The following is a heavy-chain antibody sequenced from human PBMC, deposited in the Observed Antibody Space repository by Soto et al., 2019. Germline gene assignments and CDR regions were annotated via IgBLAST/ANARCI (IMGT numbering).Heavy chain of an antibody. J-gene: IGHJ5*02. CDR2: ISSSTI. Sequence: EVQLVVSGGGLVQPGGSLRLSCAASGFTFNNYNMNWVRQAPGKGLEWVSYISSSTIYYADSVKGRFTISRDNAKNSLYLQMNSLRAEDTAVYYCAREGSDWYNWFDPWGQGTLVTVSS. V-gene: IGHV3-48*01. CDR1: GFTFNNYN. D-gene: IGHD6-19*01. CDR3: AREGSDWYNWFDP.